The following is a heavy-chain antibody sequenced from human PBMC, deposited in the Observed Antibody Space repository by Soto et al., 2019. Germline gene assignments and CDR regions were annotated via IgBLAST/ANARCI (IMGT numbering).Heavy chain of an antibody. CDR2: IIPIFGTA. CDR1: GGTFSSYA. V-gene: IGHV1-69*13. J-gene: IGHJ5*02. D-gene: IGHD6-6*01. Sequence: GXSVKVSCKASGGTFSSYAISWVRQAPVQGLEWMGGIIPIFGTANYAQKFQGRVTITADESTSTAYMELSSLRSEDTAVYYCARDLQLRQLDPWGQGTRVTVSS. CDR3: ARDLQLRQLDP.